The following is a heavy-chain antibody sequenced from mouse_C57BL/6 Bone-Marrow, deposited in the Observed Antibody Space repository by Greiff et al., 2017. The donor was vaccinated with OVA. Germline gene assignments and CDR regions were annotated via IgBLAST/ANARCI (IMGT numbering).Heavy chain of an antibody. J-gene: IGHJ3*01. Sequence: QVQLQQSGAELARPGASVKLSCKASGYTFTSYGISWVKQRTGQGLEWIGEIYPRSGNTYYNEKFKGKATLTADKSSSTAYMELRSLTSEDSAVYFCASTYYSNYVGAYWGQGTLVTVSA. V-gene: IGHV1-81*01. CDR1: GYTFTSYG. CDR3: ASTYYSNYVGAY. CDR2: IYPRSGNT. D-gene: IGHD2-5*01.